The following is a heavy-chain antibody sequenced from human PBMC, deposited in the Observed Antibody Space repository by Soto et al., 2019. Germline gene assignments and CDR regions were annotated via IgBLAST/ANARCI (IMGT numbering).Heavy chain of an antibody. V-gene: IGHV1-18*01. Sequence: ASVKVSCKASGYTFTSYGISWVRQAPGQGLEWMGWISAYNGNTNYAQKLQGRVTMTTDTSTSTAYMELRSLRSDDTAVYYCARAGDIVVVVAAQDLCNWFDPWGQGTLVTVSS. CDR1: GYTFTSYG. CDR3: ARAGDIVVVVAAQDLCNWFDP. D-gene: IGHD2-15*01. CDR2: ISAYNGNT. J-gene: IGHJ5*02.